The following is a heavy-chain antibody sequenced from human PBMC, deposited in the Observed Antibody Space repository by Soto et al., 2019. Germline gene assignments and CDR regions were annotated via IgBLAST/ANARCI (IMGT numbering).Heavy chain of an antibody. CDR3: ARRRPIGYYNY. Sequence: QVQLVEFGGDLVKPGGSLRLSCAASGFPFSDYYMSWIRQAPGKGLEWVSSIGSSSSYINYPDSVKGRFTISRDNAKNSLYLQMNSLRAEDTAVYYCARRRPIGYYNYWGQGTLVTVSA. V-gene: IGHV3-11*05. CDR1: GFPFSDYY. J-gene: IGHJ4*02. D-gene: IGHD3-22*01. CDR2: IGSSSSYI.